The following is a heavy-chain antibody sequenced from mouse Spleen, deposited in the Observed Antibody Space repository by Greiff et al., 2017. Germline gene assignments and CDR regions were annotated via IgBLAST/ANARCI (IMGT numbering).Heavy chain of an antibody. J-gene: IGHJ3*01. CDR3: APEPHYDGSYGGFAY. V-gene: IGHV1-82*01. Sequence: QVQLQQSGPELVKPGASVKISCKASGYAFSSSWMNWVKQRPGKGLEWIGRIYPGDGDTNYNGKFKGKATLTADKSSSTAYMQLSSLTSEDSAVYFCAPEPHYDGSYGGFAYWGQGTLVTVSA. D-gene: IGHD1-1*01. CDR1: GYAFSSSW. CDR2: IYPGDGDT.